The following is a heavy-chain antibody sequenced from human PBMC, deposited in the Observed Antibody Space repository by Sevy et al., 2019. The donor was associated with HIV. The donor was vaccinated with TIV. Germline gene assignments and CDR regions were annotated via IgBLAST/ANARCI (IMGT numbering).Heavy chain of an antibody. Sequence: ASVKVSCKASGYTFTSYGISWVRQAPGQGLEWMGWISAYNGNTNYAQKLQGRVTMTTDTSTSTAYMELRSLRSDDTAVYYCARDLEDIVVVPAAMEFDPWGQGTLVTVSS. CDR2: ISAYNGNT. CDR3: ARDLEDIVVVPAAMEFDP. CDR1: GYTFTSYG. J-gene: IGHJ5*02. V-gene: IGHV1-18*04. D-gene: IGHD2-2*01.